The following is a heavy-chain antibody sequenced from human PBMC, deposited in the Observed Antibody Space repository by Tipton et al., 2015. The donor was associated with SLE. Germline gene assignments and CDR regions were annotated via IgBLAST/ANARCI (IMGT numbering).Heavy chain of an antibody. CDR2: IYISGST. CDR3: ARSAIFGVIMGGYFDY. V-gene: IGHV4-4*07. J-gene: IGHJ4*02. CDR1: GGSISSYY. Sequence: TLSLTCTVSGGSISSYYWSWIRQPAGKGLAWIGRIYISGSTNYNPSLKSRVTMSIDTSKNQFSLKLSSVTAADTALYYCARSAIFGVIMGGYFDYWGQGTLVTVSS. D-gene: IGHD3-3*01.